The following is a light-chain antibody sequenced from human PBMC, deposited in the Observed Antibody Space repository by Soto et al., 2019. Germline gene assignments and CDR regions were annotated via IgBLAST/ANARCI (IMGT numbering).Light chain of an antibody. CDR3: SLYAGTNSVV. V-gene: IGLV2-8*01. CDR1: SSDIAAYKF. Sequence: QSVLTQPPSAYGSPGQSVAISCTGTSSDIAAYKFVSWYQQHPGKAPRLILYEVSRRPSGVPDRFSGSKSGNTASLTVSGLLADDEADYYCSLYAGTNSVVFGGGTKLNVL. J-gene: IGLJ2*01. CDR2: EVS.